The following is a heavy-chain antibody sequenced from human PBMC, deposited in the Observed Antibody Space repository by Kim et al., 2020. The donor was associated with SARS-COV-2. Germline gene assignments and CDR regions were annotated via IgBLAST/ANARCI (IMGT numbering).Heavy chain of an antibody. CDR3: AKDGSRGVSFNYFDH. Sequence: GGSLRLSCEASGFIFSSYAMNWVRQCPGKGLEWVAVVFSGGPTKYRTDSVKGRFTISRDDSKNTLYLQMDSLRVEDTAVYFCAKDGSRGVSFNYFDHWGQGALVTVSS. V-gene: IGHV3-23*03. D-gene: IGHD3-10*01. CDR1: GFIFSSYA. J-gene: IGHJ4*02. CDR2: VFSGGPTK.